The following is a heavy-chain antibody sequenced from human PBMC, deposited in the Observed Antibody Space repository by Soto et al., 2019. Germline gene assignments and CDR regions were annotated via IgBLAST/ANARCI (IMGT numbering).Heavy chain of an antibody. Sequence: QVQLVESGGGVVQPGRSLRLSCAASGFTFSSYGMHWVRQAPGKGLEWVALISYDGSNRYYADSVKGRSTISRDNSKNTLYLQVNSLRAEDTAVYYCAKVGATSGNGMDVWGQGTTVTVSS. D-gene: IGHD1-26*01. CDR1: GFTFSSYG. CDR3: AKVGATSGNGMDV. V-gene: IGHV3-30*18. J-gene: IGHJ6*02. CDR2: ISYDGSNR.